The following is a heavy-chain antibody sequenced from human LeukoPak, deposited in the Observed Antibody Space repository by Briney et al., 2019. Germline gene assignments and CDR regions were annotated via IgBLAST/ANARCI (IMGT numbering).Heavy chain of an antibody. CDR3: ARHYHGDYLGNWFDP. Sequence: NPSETLSLTCTVSGGSISSSSYYWGWIRQPPEKGLEWIGSIYYSGSTYYNPSLKSRVTISVDTSKNQFSLKLSSVTAADTAVYYCARHYHGDYLGNWFDPWGQGTLVTVSS. J-gene: IGHJ5*02. CDR2: IYYSGST. V-gene: IGHV4-39*01. CDR1: GGSISSSSYY. D-gene: IGHD4-17*01.